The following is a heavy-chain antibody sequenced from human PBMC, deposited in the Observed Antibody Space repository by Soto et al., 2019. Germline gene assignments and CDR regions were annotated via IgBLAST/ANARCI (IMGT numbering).Heavy chain of an antibody. J-gene: IGHJ6*04. Sequence: SETLSLTCTVYGVSITHYYWSWIRQPPGKGLEWIGYVYYSGYTNYNPSLESRVIISVDTSKNQFSLKLNSVTAADTAVYFCARVCDGCSRSGLGAWGKGTTVTVSS. CDR1: GVSITHYY. D-gene: IGHD2-21*01. CDR3: ARVCDGCSRSGLGA. CDR2: VYYSGYT. V-gene: IGHV4-59*01.